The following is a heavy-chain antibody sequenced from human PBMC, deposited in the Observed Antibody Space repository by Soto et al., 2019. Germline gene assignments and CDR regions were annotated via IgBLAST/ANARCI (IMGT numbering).Heavy chain of an antibody. CDR1: GGSISSGGYS. V-gene: IGHV4-30-2*01. J-gene: IGHJ6*02. CDR2: IYHSGST. CDR3: ARGVSVVYGMDV. D-gene: IGHD2-21*01. Sequence: QLQLQESGSGLVKPSQTLSLTCAVSGGSISSGGYSWSWIRQPPGKGLEWIGSIYHSGSTYYNPSLKSRVTISVDRAKNQFSRKLSSVTAADTAVYYCARGVSVVYGMDVWGQGTTVTVSS.